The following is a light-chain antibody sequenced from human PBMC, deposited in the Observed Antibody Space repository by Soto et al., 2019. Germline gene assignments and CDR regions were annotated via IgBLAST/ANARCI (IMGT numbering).Light chain of an antibody. V-gene: IGKV1-5*01. CDR2: DVS. Sequence: DIQMTQSPSTLSASVGDTVTVTCRASQSVSGWLAWYQQKPGKAPKLLIYDVSTLESGVPSRFSGSGSGTEFTLTISSLQPDDFATYYCQHYNSYSEAFGQGTKVDNK. CDR1: QSVSGW. J-gene: IGKJ1*01. CDR3: QHYNSYSEA.